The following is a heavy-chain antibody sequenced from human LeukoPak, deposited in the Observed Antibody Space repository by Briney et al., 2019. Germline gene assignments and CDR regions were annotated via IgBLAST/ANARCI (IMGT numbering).Heavy chain of an antibody. CDR2: IIPIFGTA. V-gene: IGHV1-69*13. CDR3: ARERGSIKSIVVTGRGAFDV. D-gene: IGHD6-19*01. J-gene: IGHJ3*01. CDR1: GGTFSSYA. Sequence: ASVKVSCKASGGTFSSYAISWVRQAPGQGLEWMGGIIPIFGTANYAQKFQGRVTITADESTRTAYMELSSLRSEDTAVYYCARERGSIKSIVVTGRGAFDVWGQGTLVTVSS.